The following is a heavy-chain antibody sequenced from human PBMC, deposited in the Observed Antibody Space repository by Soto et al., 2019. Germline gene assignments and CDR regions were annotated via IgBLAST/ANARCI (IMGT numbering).Heavy chain of an antibody. CDR3: ASSYGSGYRAFDY. CDR1: GDTFSFYS. Sequence: QVQLVQSGAEVRKPGSSVKVSCKASGDTFSFYSINWVRQAPGLGLEWMGRINPILSMSNYAQRFQGRVTMTADKAPSPADMELSGLRSEATAIYYCASSYGSGYRAFDYWGQGALVTVSS. J-gene: IGHJ4*02. V-gene: IGHV1-69*02. CDR2: INPILSMS. D-gene: IGHD3-10*01.